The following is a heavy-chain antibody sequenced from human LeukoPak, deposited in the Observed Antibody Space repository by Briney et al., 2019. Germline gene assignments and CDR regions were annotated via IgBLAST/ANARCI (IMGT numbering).Heavy chain of an antibody. CDR1: VYTFTVYY. J-gene: IGHJ4*02. V-gene: IGHV1-2*02. Sequence: ASVKVSCKASVYTFTVYYMHWVRQAPGQGLEWMGWINPNSGGTNYAQKFQGRVTMTRDTSISTAYMELSRLRSDDTAVYYCARVVYSSGWYSTYYFDYWGQGTLVTVSS. CDR2: INPNSGGT. D-gene: IGHD6-19*01. CDR3: ARVVYSSGWYSTYYFDY.